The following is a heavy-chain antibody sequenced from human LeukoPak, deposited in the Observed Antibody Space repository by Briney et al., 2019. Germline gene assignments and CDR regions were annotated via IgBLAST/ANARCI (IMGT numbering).Heavy chain of an antibody. V-gene: IGHV3-21*01. CDR3: ASPIVGATTIDY. D-gene: IGHD1-26*01. J-gene: IGHJ4*02. CDR1: GFTFSSYS. CDR2: ISSSSSYI. Sequence: GGSLRLSCAASGFTFSSYSMNWVRQAPGKGLEWVSSISSSSSYIYYADSVKGRFTISRDNAKNSLYLQMNSLRAGDTAVYYCASPIVGATTIDYWGQGTLVTVSS.